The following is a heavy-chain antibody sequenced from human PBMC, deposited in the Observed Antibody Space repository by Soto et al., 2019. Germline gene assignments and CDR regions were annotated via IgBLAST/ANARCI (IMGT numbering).Heavy chain of an antibody. CDR2: TSHTGAT. J-gene: IGHJ3*02. CDR1: GVSISSDY. V-gene: IGHV4-59*01. CDR3: ARGPPWMDAVDI. D-gene: IGHD5-12*01. Sequence: QVQLQESGPGLVKPSETLSLTCTVSGVSISSDYLTWIRQSPGKGLEWSAYTSHTGATDYNPSLMSRVATSLDTSKNQFSLKLSSVTAAETAVYYCARGPPWMDAVDIWGQGTKVTVSP.